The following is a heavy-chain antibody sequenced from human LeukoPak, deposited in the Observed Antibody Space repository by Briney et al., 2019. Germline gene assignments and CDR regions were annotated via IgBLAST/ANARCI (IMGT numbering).Heavy chain of an antibody. CDR1: GGSISSGSYY. CDR3: ARQRHDDIVGATGDFDY. V-gene: IGHV4-61*02. D-gene: IGHD1-26*01. J-gene: IGHJ4*02. Sequence: PSETLSLTCTVSGGSISSGSYYWSWIRQPAGKGLEWIGRIYTSGSTNYNPSLKSRVTISVDTSKNQFSLKLSSVTAADTAVYYCARQRHDDIVGATGDFDYWGQGTLVTVSS. CDR2: IYTSGST.